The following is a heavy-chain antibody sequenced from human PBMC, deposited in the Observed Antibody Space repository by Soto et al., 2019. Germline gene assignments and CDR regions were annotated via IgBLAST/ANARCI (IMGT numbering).Heavy chain of an antibody. Sequence: ASVKVSCKASGYTFTSYAMNWVRQAPGQRLEWMGWINAGNGNTKYSQKFQGRVTITRDTSASTAYMELRSLRSDDTAVYYCAREGVPPYYSSGMDVWGQGTRVTVSS. V-gene: IGHV1-3*01. CDR3: AREGVPPYYSSGMDV. J-gene: IGHJ6*02. CDR1: GYTFTSYA. CDR2: INAGNGNT.